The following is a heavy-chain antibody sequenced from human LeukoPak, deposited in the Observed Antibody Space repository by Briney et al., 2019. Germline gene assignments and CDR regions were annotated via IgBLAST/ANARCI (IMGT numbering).Heavy chain of an antibody. CDR1: GFTFSSYW. J-gene: IGHJ3*02. CDR2: IKQDGSEK. CDR3: ARERGQERVAFDI. D-gene: IGHD2-15*01. V-gene: IGHV3-7*01. Sequence: GGSLRLSCAASGFTFSSYWMSWVRQAPGKGVEWVANIKQDGSEKYYVDSVKGRFTISRDNAKNSLYLQMNSLRAEDTAVYYCARERGQERVAFDIWGQGTMVTVSS.